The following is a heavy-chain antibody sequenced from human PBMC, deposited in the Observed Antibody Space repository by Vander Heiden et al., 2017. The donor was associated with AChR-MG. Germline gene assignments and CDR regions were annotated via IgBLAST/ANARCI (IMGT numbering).Heavy chain of an antibody. CDR2: IYWDDDK. CDR3: AHRQGIFRSSGWYEDY. D-gene: IGHD6-19*01. CDR1: GFSLSTSGVG. V-gene: IGHV2-5*02. J-gene: IGHJ4*02. Sequence: QITLKESGPTLVKPTQTLTLTCTFSGFSLSTSGVGVGWIRQPPGKALEWLALIYWDDDKRYSPSLKSRLTITKDTSKNQVVLTMTNMDTVDTATYYCAHRQGIFRSSGWYEDYWGQGTLVTVSS.